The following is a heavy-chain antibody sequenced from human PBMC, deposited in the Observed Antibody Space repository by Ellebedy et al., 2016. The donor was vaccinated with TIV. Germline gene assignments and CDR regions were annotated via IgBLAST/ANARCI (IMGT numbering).Heavy chain of an antibody. D-gene: IGHD2-2*01. V-gene: IGHV1-2*02. CDR2: IYPSSGDT. CDR3: ASVTFSSLSPFDY. Sequence: AASVKVSCKTSGYTFTDYHMHWMRQAPGQGLKWMGWIYPSSGDTRYAQKFQGRVTMTRDTSISTGYMELNRLTSDDTATYYCASVTFSSLSPFDYWGQGTEVAVSS. J-gene: IGHJ4*02. CDR1: GYTFTDYH.